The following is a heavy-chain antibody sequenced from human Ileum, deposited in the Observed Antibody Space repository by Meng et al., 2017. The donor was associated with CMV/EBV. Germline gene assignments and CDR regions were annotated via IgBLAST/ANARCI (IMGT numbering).Heavy chain of an antibody. J-gene: IGHJ5*02. Sequence: QMQLQEPGPGLVKPSETRSLPCSVSGGSIRDYHWTWIRQPAGKGLEWIGRIYTTGSTNYNPSLKSRVTISVDTSKNQFSLKLSSVTAADTAVYYCAREAYCGGDCRWFDPWGQGTLVTVSS. CDR2: IYTTGST. CDR1: GGSIRDYH. V-gene: IGHV4-4*07. CDR3: AREAYCGGDCRWFDP. D-gene: IGHD2-21*02.